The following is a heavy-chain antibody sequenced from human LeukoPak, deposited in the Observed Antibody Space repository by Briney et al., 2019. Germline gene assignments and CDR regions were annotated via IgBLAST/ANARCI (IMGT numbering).Heavy chain of an antibody. CDR1: GFTFSTSN. J-gene: IGHJ5*02. CDR3: ANGGNYFLSA. D-gene: IGHD1-26*01. V-gene: IGHV3-48*02. Sequence: AGGSLRLSCAASGFTFSTSNMNWVRQAPGKGLEWLSYISSGGSTRHYAHSVEGRFTISRDNAKNSLYLQMNSLRDGDTAVYYCANGGNYFLSAWGQGTLVTVSS. CDR2: ISSGGSTR.